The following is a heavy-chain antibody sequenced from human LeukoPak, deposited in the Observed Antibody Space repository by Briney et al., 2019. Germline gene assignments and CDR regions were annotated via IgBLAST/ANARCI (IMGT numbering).Heavy chain of an antibody. CDR1: GFSFSDAW. CDR2: ISSSSSYI. Sequence: PGGSLRLSCAASGFSFSDAWMNWVRQAPGKGPEWVSSISSSSSYIYYADSVKGRFIISRDNAKNSLYLQMNSLRAEDTAVYYCARGQEDFDYWGQGTLVTVSS. CDR3: ARGQEDFDY. J-gene: IGHJ4*02. V-gene: IGHV3-21*01.